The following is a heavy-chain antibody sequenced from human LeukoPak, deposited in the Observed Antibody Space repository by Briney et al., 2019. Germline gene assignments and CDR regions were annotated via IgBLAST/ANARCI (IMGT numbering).Heavy chain of an antibody. CDR1: GFTFRNYA. Sequence: GVSVRLSCAASGFTFRNYAGVWCCQAPAKGLGWVAFIGSDASNKYYAGSLKGPFTISSDTSKTTLYLQMNSLSTPDTALYPCAKTGQTDTSGWEFDYSGEGTLVTVSS. CDR2: IGSDASNK. J-gene: IGHJ4*02. V-gene: IGHV3-30*02. D-gene: IGHD6-19*01. CDR3: AKTGQTDTSGWEFDY.